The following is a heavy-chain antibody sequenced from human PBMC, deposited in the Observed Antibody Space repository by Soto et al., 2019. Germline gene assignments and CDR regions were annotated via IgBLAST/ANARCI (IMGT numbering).Heavy chain of an antibody. J-gene: IGHJ6*02. CDR3: ARDQVGMDV. CDR2: IGSSSTYT. V-gene: IGHV3-21*01. Sequence: GGSLRLSCAASGFTFSSYNVNWVRQAPGKGLEWVSSIGSSSTYTYYADSLKGRLIISRDDAKNSVYLQINSLRAEDTAVYYCARDQVGMDVWGQGTPVTVSS. CDR1: GFTFSSYN.